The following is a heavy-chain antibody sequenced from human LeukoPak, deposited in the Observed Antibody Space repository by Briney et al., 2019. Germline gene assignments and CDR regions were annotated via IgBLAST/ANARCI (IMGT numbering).Heavy chain of an antibody. D-gene: IGHD2-21*02. V-gene: IGHV3-21*01. J-gene: IGHJ3*02. CDR3: VRDHEWCGGDCNVNDAFDI. CDR2: ISSTSTYI. Sequence: GGSLRLSCEASGFTFTCCSVSWVRQAPGKGLEWVSSISSTSTYINYADSVKGRFTISRDNGKKSVDLHMNSLRVEDTAIYYCVRDHEWCGGDCNVNDAFDIWGQGTVVAVSS. CDR1: GFTFTCCS.